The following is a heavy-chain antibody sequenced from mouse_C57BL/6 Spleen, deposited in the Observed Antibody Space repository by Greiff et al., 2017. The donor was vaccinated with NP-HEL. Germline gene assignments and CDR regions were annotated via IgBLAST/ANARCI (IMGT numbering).Heavy chain of an antibody. CDR1: GYTFTSYW. J-gene: IGHJ2*01. D-gene: IGHD2-1*01. Sequence: QVHVKQPGAELVMPGASVKLSCKASGYTFTSYWMHWVKQRPGQGLEWIGEIDPSDSYTNYNQKFKGKSTLTVDKSSSTAYMQLSSLTSEDSAVYYCARYGNYLFDYWGQGTTLTVSS. CDR2: IDPSDSYT. CDR3: ARYGNYLFDY. V-gene: IGHV1-69*01.